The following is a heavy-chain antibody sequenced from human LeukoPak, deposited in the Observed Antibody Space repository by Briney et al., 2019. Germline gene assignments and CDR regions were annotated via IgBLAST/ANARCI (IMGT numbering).Heavy chain of an antibody. Sequence: GGSLRLSCAASGFTFSSYSMNWVRQAPGKGLEWVSSISTSSSYIYYADSVKGRFTISRDNAKNSLYLQMNSLSAEDTAVYYCALLGNYDSSGYQFDYWGQGTLVTVSS. V-gene: IGHV3-21*01. CDR2: ISTSSSYI. J-gene: IGHJ4*02. CDR3: ALLGNYDSSGYQFDY. CDR1: GFTFSSYS. D-gene: IGHD3-22*01.